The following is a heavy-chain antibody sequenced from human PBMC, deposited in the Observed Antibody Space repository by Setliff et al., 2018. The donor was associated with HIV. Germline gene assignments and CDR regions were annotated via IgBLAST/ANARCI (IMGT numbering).Heavy chain of an antibody. CDR3: ARGRDNLLTGYYVSFDA. CDR1: GGSISSTSYY. D-gene: IGHD3-9*01. Sequence: PSESLSLTCTVSGGSISSTSYYWGWIRQPPGKGLEWIGSVYYSGSTYYNPSLKSRVTISIDRSKNQFSLNLTSVTAADTAVYYCARGRDNLLTGYYVSFDAWGHGNLVTVSS. J-gene: IGHJ4*01. V-gene: IGHV4-39*07. CDR2: VYYSGST.